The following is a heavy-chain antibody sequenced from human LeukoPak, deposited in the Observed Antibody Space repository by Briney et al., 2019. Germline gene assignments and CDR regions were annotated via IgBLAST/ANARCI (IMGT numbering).Heavy chain of an antibody. V-gene: IGHV1-2*02. CDR3: ARTKLVAGFSLTLDY. J-gene: IGHJ4*02. CDR2: INAYNGNT. Sequence: ASVKVSCKASGYTFTGYYMHWVRQAPGQGLEWMGWINAYNGNTNYAQKLQGRVTMTRDMSTSTVYMELSSLRSEDTAVYYCARTKLVAGFSLTLDYWGQGTLVTVSS. D-gene: IGHD6-19*01. CDR1: GYTFTGYY.